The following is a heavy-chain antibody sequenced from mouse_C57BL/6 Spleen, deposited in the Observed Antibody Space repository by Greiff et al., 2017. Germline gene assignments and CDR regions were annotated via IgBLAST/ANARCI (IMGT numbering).Heavy chain of an antibody. Sequence: EVQLQQSGPELVKPGASVKMSCKASGYTFTDYNMHWVKQSHGKSLEWIGYINPNNGGTSYNQKFKGKATLTVNKSSSTAYMELRSLTSEDSAVXYCARTGLLLYYYAMDYWGQGTSVTVSS. V-gene: IGHV1-22*01. J-gene: IGHJ4*01. D-gene: IGHD2-1*01. CDR3: ARTGLLLYYYAMDY. CDR1: GYTFTDYN. CDR2: INPNNGGT.